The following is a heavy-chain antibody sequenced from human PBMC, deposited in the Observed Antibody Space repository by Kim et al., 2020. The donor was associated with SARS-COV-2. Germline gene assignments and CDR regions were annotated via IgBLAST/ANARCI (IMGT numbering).Heavy chain of an antibody. CDR1: GGSISSYY. V-gene: IGHV4-59*01. CDR2: IYYSGST. D-gene: IGHD5-12*01. CDR3: AGGYRYSYGMDV. J-gene: IGHJ6*02. Sequence: SETLSLTCTVSGGSISSYYWSWIRQPPGKGLEWIGYIYYSGSTNYNPSLKSRVTITADTSKNQFSLKLSSVPAADTAVYYCAGGYRYSYGMDVWGQGTTVTVSS.